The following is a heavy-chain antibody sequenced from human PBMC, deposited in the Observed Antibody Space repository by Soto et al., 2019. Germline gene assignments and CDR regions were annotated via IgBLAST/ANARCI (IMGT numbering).Heavy chain of an antibody. CDR2: TYYRSKWYN. V-gene: IGHV6-1*01. Sequence: PSQTLSLTCAISGDSLSSNRAAWNWIRQSPSRGLEWLGRTYYRSKWYNDYAVSVKSRITINPDTSKNQFSLQLNSVTPEDTAVYSCARDPYSGSYGGFDYWRQGTLVTVSS. D-gene: IGHD1-26*01. CDR1: GDSLSSNRAA. CDR3: ARDPYSGSYGGFDY. J-gene: IGHJ4*02.